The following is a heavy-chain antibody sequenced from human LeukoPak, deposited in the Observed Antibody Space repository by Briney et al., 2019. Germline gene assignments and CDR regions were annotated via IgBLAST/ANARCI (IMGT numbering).Heavy chain of an antibody. D-gene: IGHD4-17*01. J-gene: IGHJ6*02. CDR1: GFSFSSSV. V-gene: IGHV3-7*01. Sequence: GGSLRLSCAASGFSFSSSVMSWVRQAPGKGLEWVANIKQDGSEKYYVDSVKGRFTISRDNAKNSLYLQMTSLRAEDTAVYYCARDLTVTTGSYYYYYVIDVWGQGTTVTVSS. CDR3: ARDLTVTTGSYYYYYVIDV. CDR2: IKQDGSEK.